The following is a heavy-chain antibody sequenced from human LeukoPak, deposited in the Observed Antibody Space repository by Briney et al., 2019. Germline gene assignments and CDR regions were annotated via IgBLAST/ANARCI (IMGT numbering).Heavy chain of an antibody. Sequence: GGSLRLSCVASGATFSSYGMHWVRQAPGKGLEWVACIRNDGAVQYSADSVKGRFTISRDNSKNTLYLQINSLRPEDTAVYYCAKEGLPAQLASTTAAFDIWGQGTMVTVSS. D-gene: IGHD2-2*01. J-gene: IGHJ3*02. CDR1: GATFSSYG. V-gene: IGHV3-30*02. CDR3: AKEGLPAQLASTTAAFDI. CDR2: IRNDGAVQ.